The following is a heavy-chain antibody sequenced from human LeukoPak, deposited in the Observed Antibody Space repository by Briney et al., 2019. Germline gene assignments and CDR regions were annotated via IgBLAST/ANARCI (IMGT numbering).Heavy chain of an antibody. Sequence: PGGSLRLSCAASGFTFSSYSMTWVRQAPGKGLEWVANIKQDGSEKFYVDSVKGRFTISRDNAKNPLFLQMNSLRAEDTAVYYCVRWIASGSGIYWYFDVWGRGTLVTVSS. V-gene: IGHV3-7*01. D-gene: IGHD1-26*01. J-gene: IGHJ2*01. CDR3: VRWIASGSGIYWYFDV. CDR2: IKQDGSEK. CDR1: GFTFSSYS.